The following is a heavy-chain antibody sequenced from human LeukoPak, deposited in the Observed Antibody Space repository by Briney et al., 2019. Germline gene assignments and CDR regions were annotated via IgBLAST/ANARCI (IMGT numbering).Heavy chain of an antibody. J-gene: IGHJ3*02. CDR1: GGTFSYYA. V-gene: IGHV1-69*13. Sequence: SVKVSCKASGGTFSYYAITWVRQAPGQRLEWMGGIIPIFNTTNYAQRFQDRVTITADESTNTAYMELSSLTSEDTAVYYCARDRGGYNFGDAFDIWGQGTMVAVSS. CDR2: IIPIFNTT. D-gene: IGHD5-24*01. CDR3: ARDRGGYNFGDAFDI.